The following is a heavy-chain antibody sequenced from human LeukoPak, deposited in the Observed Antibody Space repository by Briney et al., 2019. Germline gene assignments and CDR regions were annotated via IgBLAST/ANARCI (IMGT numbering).Heavy chain of an antibody. V-gene: IGHV1-69*01. CDR1: GGTFSSYA. Sequence: GSSVKVSCKASGGTFSSYAISWVRQAPGQGLEWMGGIIPIFGTANYAQKFQGRVTITADESTSTAYMELSSLRSEDTAVYYCARDPGGQQLGMGHGYYYYYMDVWGKGTTVTVSS. D-gene: IGHD6-6*01. J-gene: IGHJ6*03. CDR3: ARDPGGQQLGMGHGYYYYYMDV. CDR2: IIPIFGTA.